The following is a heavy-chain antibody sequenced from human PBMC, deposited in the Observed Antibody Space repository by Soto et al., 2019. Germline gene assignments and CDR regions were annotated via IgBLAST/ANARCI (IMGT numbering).Heavy chain of an antibody. V-gene: IGHV3-30*18. J-gene: IGHJ4*02. CDR1: GFSFNNFG. D-gene: IGHD2-21*02. CDR2: ISYDGSNK. CDR3: AKDGPYCGGDCLPIFNFVS. Sequence: QVHLVQSGGGVVQPGRSLRLSCGASGFSFNNFGMHWVRQAPGKGLEWVAVISYDGSNKYYADSVRGRFTISRDDSKDTLYLEMNSLRAEDTAVYYCAKDGPYCGGDCLPIFNFVSLGQGTLVTVSS.